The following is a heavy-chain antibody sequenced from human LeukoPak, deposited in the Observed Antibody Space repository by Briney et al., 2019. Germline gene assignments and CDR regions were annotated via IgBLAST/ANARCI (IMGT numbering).Heavy chain of an antibody. CDR1: GFTFSSYW. D-gene: IGHD6-13*01. J-gene: IGHJ6*03. Sequence: GGSLRLSCAACGFTFSSYWMSWVRQAPGKGLEWVANIKQDGSEKYYVDSVKGRFTISRDNAKNSLYLQMNSLRAEDTAVYYCARGGHMVAAGTGYYYMDVWGKGTTVTVSS. CDR3: ARGGHMVAAGTGYYYMDV. CDR2: IKQDGSEK. V-gene: IGHV3-7*01.